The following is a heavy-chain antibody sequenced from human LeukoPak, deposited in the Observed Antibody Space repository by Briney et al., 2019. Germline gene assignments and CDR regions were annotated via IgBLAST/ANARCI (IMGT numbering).Heavy chain of an antibody. CDR2: IKSKTDGGTT. J-gene: IGHJ6*04. CDR3: TTEGFMGVYYYYYYGMDV. Sequence: PGGSLRLSCAASGFTFSNAWMSWVRQAPGKGLEWVGRIKSKTDGGTTDYAAPVEGRFTISRDDSKSTLYLQMNSLKTEDTAVYYCTTEGFMGVYYYYYYGMDVWGKGTTVTVSS. D-gene: IGHD3-16*01. V-gene: IGHV3-15*01. CDR1: GFTFSNAW.